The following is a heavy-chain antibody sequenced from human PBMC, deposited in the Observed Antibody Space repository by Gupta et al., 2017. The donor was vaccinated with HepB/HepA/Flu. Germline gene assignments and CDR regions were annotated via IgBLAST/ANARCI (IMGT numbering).Heavy chain of an antibody. D-gene: IGHD3-3*01. V-gene: IGHV4-39*01. CDR2: IYYSGST. Sequence: QLQLQESGPGLVKPSETLSLTCAVSGGSISSISSGAYYWAWIRQPPGKGLEWIGSIYYSGSTYYNPSLKGRVTVSVDTSKNQFSLNLSSVTAADTAVYYCATRRGWSASHYFDCWGQGTLVTVSS. J-gene: IGHJ4*02. CDR3: ATRRGWSASHYFDC. CDR1: GGSISSISSGAYY.